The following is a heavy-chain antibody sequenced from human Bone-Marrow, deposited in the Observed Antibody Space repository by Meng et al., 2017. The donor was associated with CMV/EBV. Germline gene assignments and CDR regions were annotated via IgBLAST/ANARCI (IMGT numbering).Heavy chain of an antibody. J-gene: IGHJ5*02. D-gene: IGHD6-13*01. CDR2: IIPILGIA. CDR3: RRGAGAGGRDWFDP. Sequence: SVKVSCKASGGTFSSYTISWVRQAPGQGLEWMGRIIPILGIANYAQKFQGRVTITADKSTSTAYMELSSLRSEDTAVYYCRRGAGAGGRDWFDPWGQGTLVTVSS. CDR1: GGTFSSYT. V-gene: IGHV1-69*02.